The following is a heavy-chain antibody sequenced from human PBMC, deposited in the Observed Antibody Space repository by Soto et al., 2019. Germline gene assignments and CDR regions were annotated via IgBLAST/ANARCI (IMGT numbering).Heavy chain of an antibody. V-gene: IGHV3-30*18. CDR2: ISYDGSNK. J-gene: IGHJ2*01. D-gene: IGHD2-2*01. CDR1: GFTFSSYG. CDR3: AKDGGGDGVVVPAALSLNGYFDL. Sequence: QVQLVESGGGVVQPGRSLRLSCAASGFTFSSYGMHWVRQAPGKGLEWVAVISYDGSNKYYADSVKGRFTISRDNSKNTLNLQMNSLRAEDTAVYYCAKDGGGDGVVVPAALSLNGYFDLWGRGTLVTVSS.